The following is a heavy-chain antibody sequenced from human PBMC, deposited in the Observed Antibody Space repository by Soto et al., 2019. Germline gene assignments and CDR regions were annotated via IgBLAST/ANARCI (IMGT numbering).Heavy chain of an antibody. CDR2: INPSSGTT. D-gene: IGHD1-26*01. CDR1: GYIFIHCF. Sequence: QVQLVQSGAEMKQPGASVKLSCQASGYIFIHCFMHWVRQAPGQGLEWMGGINPSSGTTTYAQKFQGRVTVTRDTSTSTVYMELSSLGSGDTAMYYCARSLGETTSLFDYWGQGSRVPVSA. CDR3: ARSLGETTSLFDY. J-gene: IGHJ4*02. V-gene: IGHV1-46*01.